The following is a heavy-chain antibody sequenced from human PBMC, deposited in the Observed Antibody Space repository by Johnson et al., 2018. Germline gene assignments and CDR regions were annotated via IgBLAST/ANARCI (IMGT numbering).Heavy chain of an antibody. Sequence: QVQLVQSGGRVVQPGRSLRLSCSASGFTFSSYAMHWVRQGPGKGLEWVAVISFDGGNKYYGDSMKGRVSVSRDNSKNMLYLQMKSWRAEDPAVYYCEKDITSSGGHMDVWGKGTTVTVSS. J-gene: IGHJ6*03. D-gene: IGHD6-19*01. CDR1: GFTFSSYA. CDR2: ISFDGGNK. CDR3: EKDITSSGGHMDV. V-gene: IGHV3-30*04.